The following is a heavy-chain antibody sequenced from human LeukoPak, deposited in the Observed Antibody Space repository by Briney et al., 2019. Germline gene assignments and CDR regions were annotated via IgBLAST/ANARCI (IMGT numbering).Heavy chain of an antibody. Sequence: GGSLRLSCAASGLTFSSYEMNWVRQAPGKGLEWVSYISSSGSSIYYADSVKGRLTISRDNAKKSLYLQMHSLRAEDTAVYYCARDSHKFDSSGYYPDAFDIWGQGTMVTVSS. V-gene: IGHV3-48*03. J-gene: IGHJ3*02. CDR3: ARDSHKFDSSGYYPDAFDI. D-gene: IGHD3-22*01. CDR2: ISSSGSSI. CDR1: GLTFSSYE.